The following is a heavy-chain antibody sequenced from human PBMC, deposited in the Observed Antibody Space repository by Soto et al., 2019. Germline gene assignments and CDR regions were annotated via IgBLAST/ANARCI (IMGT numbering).Heavy chain of an antibody. J-gene: IGHJ5*02. CDR3: ARETLPRRDGFNWFDP. D-gene: IGHD3-10*01. Sequence: QVQLVQSGAEVKKPGSSVKVSCKASGGTFSSYAISWVRQAPGQGLEWMGGIIPIFGTANYAQKFQGRVTITADESTSTAYMELSSLRSEDTAVHYCARETLPRRDGFNWFDPWGQGTLVTVSS. CDR1: GGTFSSYA. V-gene: IGHV1-69*01. CDR2: IIPIFGTA.